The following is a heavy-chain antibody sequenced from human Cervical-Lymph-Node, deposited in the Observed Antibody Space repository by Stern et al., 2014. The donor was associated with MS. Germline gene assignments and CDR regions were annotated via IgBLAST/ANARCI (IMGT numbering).Heavy chain of an antibody. V-gene: IGHV3-33*01. Sequence: VHLVESGGGVVQPGRSLRLSCAASGFTFSSYGMHWVRQAPGKGLEWVAVIWYDGSNKYYADSVKGRFTISRDNSKNTLYLQMNSLRAEDTAVYYCARDYSPYYYGSGSSDYWGQGTLVTVSS. J-gene: IGHJ4*02. CDR1: GFTFSSYG. D-gene: IGHD3-10*01. CDR2: IWYDGSNK. CDR3: ARDYSPYYYGSGSSDY.